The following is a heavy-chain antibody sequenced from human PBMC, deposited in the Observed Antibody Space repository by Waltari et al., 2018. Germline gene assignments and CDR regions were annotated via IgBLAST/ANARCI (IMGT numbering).Heavy chain of an antibody. V-gene: IGHV3-48*01. CDR3: ARGRYGAGSYSDYDY. CDR2: ISSRGSAT. Sequence: EVQMLESGGGLVEPGGSLRLSCTTYGSPFTHYTMRWVRQTPTRGLEWVSYISSRGSATHYADSVRGRFTISRDSAKGSVYLQMNNLRADDAAMYYCARGRYGAGSYSDYDYWGQGTLVTVSS. CDR1: GSPFTHYT. J-gene: IGHJ4*02. D-gene: IGHD3-10*01.